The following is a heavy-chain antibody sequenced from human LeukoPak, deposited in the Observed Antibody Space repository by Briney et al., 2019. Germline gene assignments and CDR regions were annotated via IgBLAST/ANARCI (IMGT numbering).Heavy chain of an antibody. CDR3: ARGRAKQWLVTRFDY. Sequence: SETLSLTCAVYGGSFSGYYWSWIRQPPGKGLEWIGEINHSGSTNYNPSLKSRVTISVDTSKNQFSLKLSSVTAADTAVYYCARGRAKQWLVTRFDYWGQGTLVTVSS. D-gene: IGHD6-19*01. J-gene: IGHJ4*02. V-gene: IGHV4-34*01. CDR2: INHSGST. CDR1: GGSFSGYY.